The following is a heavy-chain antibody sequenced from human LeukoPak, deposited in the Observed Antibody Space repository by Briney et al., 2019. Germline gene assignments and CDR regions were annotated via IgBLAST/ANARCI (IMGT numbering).Heavy chain of an antibody. D-gene: IGHD6-19*01. Sequence: ASVKVSCKASGYTFTSYDINWVRQATGQGLEWMGWMNPNSGNTGYAQKFQGRVTMIRNTSISTAYMELSSLRSEDTAVYYCARTPGQQWLVPPRYGMDVWGQGTTVTVSS. J-gene: IGHJ6*02. V-gene: IGHV1-8*01. CDR2: MNPNSGNT. CDR1: GYTFTSYD. CDR3: ARTPGQQWLVPPRYGMDV.